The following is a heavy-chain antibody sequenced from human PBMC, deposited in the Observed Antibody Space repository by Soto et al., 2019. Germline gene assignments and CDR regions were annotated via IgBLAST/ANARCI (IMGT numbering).Heavy chain of an antibody. CDR1: GGSMRNYF. CDR2: IHYSGTT. Sequence: TETLSLTCTVSGGSMRNYFWTWIRQPPGKGLEWIGYIHYSGTTSFFPSYNPSLRSRVTISEDTSKNQFSLKLLSVTTADTAVYFCAAGEASSRNLAPYYLAFWGQGTLVTVSS. CDR3: AAGEASSRNLAPYYLAF. J-gene: IGHJ4*02. V-gene: IGHV4-59*01. D-gene: IGHD6-13*01.